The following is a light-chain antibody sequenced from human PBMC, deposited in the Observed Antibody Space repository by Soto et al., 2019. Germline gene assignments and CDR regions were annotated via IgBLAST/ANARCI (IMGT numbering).Light chain of an antibody. V-gene: IGKV1-9*01. Sequence: IQLTQSPSSLSASVGDRVTITCRASQGISSYLAWYQQKPGKAPKLLLYAASTLQSGVPSRFSGSGSGTDFPLTISRLQPEDFATYYCQQLNSYPLTVGGGTKVEIK. J-gene: IGKJ4*01. CDR1: QGISSY. CDR2: AAS. CDR3: QQLNSYPLT.